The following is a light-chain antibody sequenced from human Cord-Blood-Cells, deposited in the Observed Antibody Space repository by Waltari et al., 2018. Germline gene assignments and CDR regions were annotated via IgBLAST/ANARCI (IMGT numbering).Light chain of an antibody. CDR2: WAS. J-gene: IGKJ3*01. V-gene: IGKV4-1*01. CDR3: QQYYSTPFT. CDR1: QSVLYSSNNKNY. Sequence: DIVMTKSPDSLAVSLGERATINCKSSQSVLYSSNNKNYLAWYQQKPGQPPKLLIYWASTRESGVPGRFSGSGSGTDFTLTISSLQAEDVAVYYCQQYYSTPFTFGPGTKVDIK.